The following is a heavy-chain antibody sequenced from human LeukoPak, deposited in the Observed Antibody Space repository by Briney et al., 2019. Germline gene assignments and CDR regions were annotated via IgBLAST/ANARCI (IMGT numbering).Heavy chain of an antibody. J-gene: IGHJ3*02. CDR3: ARTSAGRVPDAFEI. CDR2: IYSGGTT. D-gene: IGHD6-19*01. CDR1: GFTFSRYS. Sequence: GGSLRLSCAASGFTFSRYSMNWVRQAPGKGLEWVSIIYSGGTTYYADSVKGRFTVSRDNPKNSVFLQMNSLRAEDTAVYYCARTSAGRVPDAFEIWGQGTVVTVSS. V-gene: IGHV3-53*01.